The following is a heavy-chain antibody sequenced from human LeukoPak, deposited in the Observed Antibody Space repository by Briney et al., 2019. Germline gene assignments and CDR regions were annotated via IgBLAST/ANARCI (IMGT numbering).Heavy chain of an antibody. CDR3: ARVEVVAGRRSGAFDI. CDR2: VYSGGST. V-gene: IGHV4-59*01. CDR1: GGSINNYY. D-gene: IGHD6-19*01. J-gene: IGHJ3*02. Sequence: SETLSLTCTVSGGSINNYYGSWIRQPPGQRLGWIGYVYSGGSTNYNPSLRNRVTISVETSKNQFYLTLNSVTAADTGLYYCARVEVVAGRRSGAFDIWGQGTVVSVSS.